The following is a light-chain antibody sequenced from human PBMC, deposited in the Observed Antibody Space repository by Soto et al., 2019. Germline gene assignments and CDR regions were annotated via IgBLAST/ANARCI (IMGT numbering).Light chain of an antibody. CDR2: GAS. J-gene: IGKJ2*01. Sequence: EIVLTQSPGTLSLSPGDGTTLSCRTSMSVSSNYLAWYQQKSGQAPRLLIYGASSRATGIPDRFSGSGSGTDFTLTISTLEPEDFAVYYCQQYGNSPYAFGQGTELEI. CDR1: MSVSSNY. CDR3: QQYGNSPYA. V-gene: IGKV3-20*01.